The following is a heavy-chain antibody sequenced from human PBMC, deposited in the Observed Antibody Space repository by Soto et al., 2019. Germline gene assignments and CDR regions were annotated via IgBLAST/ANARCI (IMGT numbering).Heavy chain of an antibody. Sequence: QVQLVESGGGVVQPGRSLRLSCAASGFTFSSYGMHWVRQAPGKGLEWVAVISYDGSNKYYADSVKGRFTISRDNSKNTLYLQMNSLRAEDTAVYYCARDGGRSGNLDYWGQGTLVTVSS. CDR2: ISYDGSNK. V-gene: IGHV3-30*03. CDR1: GFTFSSYG. D-gene: IGHD3-16*01. CDR3: ARDGGRSGNLDY. J-gene: IGHJ4*02.